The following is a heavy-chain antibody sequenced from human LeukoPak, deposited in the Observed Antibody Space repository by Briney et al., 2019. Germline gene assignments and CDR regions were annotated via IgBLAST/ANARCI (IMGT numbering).Heavy chain of an antibody. J-gene: IGHJ6*03. V-gene: IGHV3-48*03. CDR3: ARDDRAIIVATITSFYYYYMDV. Sequence: GGSLRLSCAASGFTFSSYEMNWVRQAPGKGLEWVSYISSSGSTIYYADSVKGRFTISRDNAKNSLYLQMNSLRAEDTAVYYCARDDRAIIVATITSFYYYYMDVWGKGTTVTVSS. CDR1: GFTFSSYE. CDR2: ISSSGSTI. D-gene: IGHD5-12*01.